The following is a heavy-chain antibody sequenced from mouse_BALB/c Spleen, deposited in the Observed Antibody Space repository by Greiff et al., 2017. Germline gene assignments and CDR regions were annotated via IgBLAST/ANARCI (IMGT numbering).Heavy chain of an antibody. D-gene: IGHD3-3*01. CDR3: TRGGARDDYAMDY. CDR1: GYTFTSYY. Sequence: QVQLQQSGAELVKPGASVKLSCKASGYTFTSYYMYWVKQRPGQGLEWIGEINPSNGGTNFNEKFKSKATLTVDKSSSTAYMQLSSLTSEDSAVYYYTRGGARDDYAMDYWGQGTSVTVSS. V-gene: IGHV1S81*02. CDR2: INPSNGGT. J-gene: IGHJ4*01.